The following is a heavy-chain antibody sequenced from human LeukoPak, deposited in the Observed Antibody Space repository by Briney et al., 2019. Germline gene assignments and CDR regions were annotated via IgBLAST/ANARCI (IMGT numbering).Heavy chain of an antibody. D-gene: IGHD2-2*01. V-gene: IGHV3-30-3*01. CDR2: ISYDGSNK. CDR1: GFTFSSYA. J-gene: IGHJ4*02. CDR3: AKDGGYCSSTSCYSRYYFDY. Sequence: GGSLRLSCAASGFTFSSYAMHWVRQAPGKGLEWVAVISYDGSNKYYADSVKGRFTISRDNSKNTLYLQMNSLRAEDTAVYYCAKDGGYCSSTSCYSRYYFDYWGQGTLVTVSS.